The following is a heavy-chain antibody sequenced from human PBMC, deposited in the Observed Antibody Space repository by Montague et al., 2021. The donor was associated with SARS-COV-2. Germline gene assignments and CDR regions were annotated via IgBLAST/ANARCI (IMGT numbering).Heavy chain of an antibody. CDR1: GGSFSGYC. CDR2: INHSGDT. J-gene: IGHJ6*02. CDR3: ARGVLGENRYASGRFLTHHYNSLDV. V-gene: IGHV4-34*01. D-gene: IGHD6-19*01. Sequence: SETLSLTCAVYGGSFSGYCWSWIRQSPGKGLEWIGEINHSGDTNYNPPLKSRVTISVDTSKNQFSLKLRSVTAADMAVYYCARGVLGENRYASGRFLTHHYNSLDVWGQGTTVTVSS.